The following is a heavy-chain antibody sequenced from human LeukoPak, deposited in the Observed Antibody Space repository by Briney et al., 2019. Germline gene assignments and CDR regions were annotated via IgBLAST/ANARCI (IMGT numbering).Heavy chain of an antibody. CDR1: GGSISSHY. V-gene: IGHV4-59*11. D-gene: IGHD4-23*01. CDR2: IYYSGST. CDR3: ASYGGNSVGNWFDP. Sequence: KTSETLSLTCTVSGGSISSHYWSWIRQPPGKGLEWIGYIYYSGSTYYNPSLKSRVTISVDTSKNHFSLKLSSVTAADTAVYYCASYGGNSVGNWFDPWGQGTLVTVSS. J-gene: IGHJ5*02.